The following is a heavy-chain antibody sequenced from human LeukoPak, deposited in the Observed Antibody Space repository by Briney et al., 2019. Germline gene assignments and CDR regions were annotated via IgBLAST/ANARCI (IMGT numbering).Heavy chain of an antibody. D-gene: IGHD6-19*01. J-gene: IGHJ4*02. CDR2: IYYSGST. V-gene: IGHV4-59*01. CDR3: ARVLPYSSGWGVDY. CDR1: GGSIRSYY. Sequence: NASETLSLTCTVSGGSIRSYYWSWIRQPPGKGLEWIGYIYYSGSTNYNPSLKSRVTISVDTSKNQFSLNLSSVTAAHTAVYYCARVLPYSSGWGVDYWGQGTLVTVSS.